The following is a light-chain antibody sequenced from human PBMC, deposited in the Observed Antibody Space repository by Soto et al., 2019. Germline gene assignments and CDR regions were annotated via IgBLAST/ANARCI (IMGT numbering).Light chain of an antibody. CDR3: TSWTTSTTMI. CDR2: DDN. CDR1: SSDIGAYNF. V-gene: IGLV2-14*03. J-gene: IGLJ2*01. Sequence: QSALTQPASVSGSPGQSITISCTGTSSDIGAYNFVSWYQQHPGKAPKLMLYDDNIQTTGVSHRFSGYNSGNTASLTISGIQAEDEADYYCTSWTTSTTMIFGGGTKVTVL.